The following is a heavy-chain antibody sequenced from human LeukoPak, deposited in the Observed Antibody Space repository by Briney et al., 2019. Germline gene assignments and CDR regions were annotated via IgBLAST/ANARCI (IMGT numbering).Heavy chain of an antibody. CDR3: ARGRNINPSSPYS. D-gene: IGHD1/OR15-1a*01. CDR1: GFTFNNYG. Sequence: PGGSLRLSCAASGFTFNNYGMHWVRQAPGKGLEWVALIWYDGSKQFYADSLKGRFTIARDNSKNTLYLQMNSLRAEDTAVYYCARGRNINPSSPYSWGQGTLVTVSS. J-gene: IGHJ4*02. CDR2: IWYDGSKQ. V-gene: IGHV3-33*01.